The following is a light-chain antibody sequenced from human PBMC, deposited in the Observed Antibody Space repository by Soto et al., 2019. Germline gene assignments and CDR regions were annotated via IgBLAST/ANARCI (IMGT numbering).Light chain of an antibody. J-gene: IGKJ1*01. CDR2: DAS. CDR3: QQYGDRPRT. Sequence: IVLTQSPGTLSLSPGERATLSCRASQSVGSDLAWYQQKPGQAPRLLIFDASIRVPTTPARFSGSVSGTEFTLTISSLESEDFAVYFCQQYGDRPRTFGQGTKVDIK. CDR1: QSVGSD. V-gene: IGKV3-15*01.